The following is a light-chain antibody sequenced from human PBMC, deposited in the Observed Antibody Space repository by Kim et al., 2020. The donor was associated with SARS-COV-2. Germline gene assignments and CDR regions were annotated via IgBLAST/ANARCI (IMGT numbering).Light chain of an antibody. CDR3: QKYDNIVT. V-gene: IGKV1-33*01. J-gene: IGKJ4*01. CDR2: DAS. CDR1: QDISNY. Sequence: DIQMTQSPSSLSASVGDRVTITCQASQDISNYLNWYQQKPGKAPKLLIYDASNLETGVPSRFSGSGSGTDFTFTISSLQPEDIATYESQKYDNIVTFGGGTKVDIK.